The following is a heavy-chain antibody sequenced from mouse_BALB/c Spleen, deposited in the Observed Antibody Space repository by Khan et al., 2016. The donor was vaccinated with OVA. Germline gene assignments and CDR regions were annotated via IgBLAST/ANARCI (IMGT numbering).Heavy chain of an antibody. CDR1: GFTFSTYG. D-gene: IGHD2-12*01. Sequence: EVQLVESGGDLVKPGGSLKLSCAASGFTFSTYGMSWVRQAPDKRLEWVATVSNGGSYTYYPDSVKGRFTISRDNAKNTLYLQMSGLRSEDTAMFDSTRTASYEDSEGFDYWGQGTLVTVSA. CDR2: VSNGGSYT. J-gene: IGHJ3*01. V-gene: IGHV5-6*01. CDR3: TRTASYEDSEGFDY.